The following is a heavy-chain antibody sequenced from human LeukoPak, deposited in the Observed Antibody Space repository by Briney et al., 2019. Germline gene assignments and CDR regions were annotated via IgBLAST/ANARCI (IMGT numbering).Heavy chain of an antibody. D-gene: IGHD1-26*01. CDR1: GYSISSGYY. Sequence: SETLSLTCAVSGYSISSGYYWGWVRQPPGKGLEWIGSIYQSWSTYYTPSLKSRVTISVDTSKNPFSLKLSSVTAADTAVYYCARENRNSGSGRLVDYWGQGTLVTVSS. V-gene: IGHV4-38-2*02. CDR2: IYQSWST. J-gene: IGHJ4*02. CDR3: ARENRNSGSGRLVDY.